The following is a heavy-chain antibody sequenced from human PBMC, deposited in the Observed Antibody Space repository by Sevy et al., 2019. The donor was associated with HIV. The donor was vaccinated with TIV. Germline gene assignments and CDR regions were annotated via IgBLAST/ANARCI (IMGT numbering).Heavy chain of an antibody. J-gene: IGHJ4*02. Sequence: ASVKVSCKASGYTFTGYYMQWVRQAPGQGLDWMGWINPNRGGTNYAQKFQGRVTMTRDTSISTAYMELSRLRSDDTAVYYCARDLLAVAGTTPFDYWGQGTLVTVSS. CDR1: GYTFTGYY. CDR3: ARDLLAVAGTTPFDY. D-gene: IGHD6-19*01. V-gene: IGHV1-2*02. CDR2: INPNRGGT.